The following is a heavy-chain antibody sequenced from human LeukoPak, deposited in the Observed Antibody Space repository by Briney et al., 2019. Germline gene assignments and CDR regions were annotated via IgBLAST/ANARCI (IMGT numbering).Heavy chain of an antibody. J-gene: IGHJ4*02. D-gene: IGHD4-17*01. Sequence: PSETLSLTCTVSGGSISSSYWSWIRQPPGKGLEWIGYIYYSGSTNYNPSLKSRVTISVDTSKNQFSLKLSSVTAADTAVYYCARAPHYGANDCWGQGTLVTVSS. CDR1: GGSISSSY. CDR2: IYYSGST. CDR3: ARAPHYGANDC. V-gene: IGHV4-59*01.